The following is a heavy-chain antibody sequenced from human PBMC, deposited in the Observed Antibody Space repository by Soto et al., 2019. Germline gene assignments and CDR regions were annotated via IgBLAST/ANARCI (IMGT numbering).Heavy chain of an antibody. D-gene: IGHD6-19*01. CDR2: IYSSGSA. V-gene: IGHV4-61*08. CDR1: GDSVSSGGYY. Sequence: PSETLSLTCTVSGDSVSSGGYYWSWIRQPPGKGLERIGYIYSSGSANYNPSLKSRVTTSRDTSKNQISLKVASVTAADTAGYYCARGFSSVSMDAWGQGTTVTVSS. J-gene: IGHJ6*02. CDR3: ARGFSSVSMDA.